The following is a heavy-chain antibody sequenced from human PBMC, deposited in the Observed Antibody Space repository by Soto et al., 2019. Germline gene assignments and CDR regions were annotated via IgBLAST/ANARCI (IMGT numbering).Heavy chain of an antibody. D-gene: IGHD5-18*01. V-gene: IGHV4-31*03. J-gene: IGHJ4*02. CDR3: AREYTYGSNFFDC. CDR2: ISHSGST. CDR1: GGSISSAAYY. Sequence: QVQLQESGPGLVKPSQTLSLSCTVSGGSISSAAYYWSWIRQHPGKGLEWIGYISHSGSTYYTPSLQIRVIISADTSKNQFSLNLTSVTAADTAVYYWAREYTYGSNFFDCWGQGALVTVSS.